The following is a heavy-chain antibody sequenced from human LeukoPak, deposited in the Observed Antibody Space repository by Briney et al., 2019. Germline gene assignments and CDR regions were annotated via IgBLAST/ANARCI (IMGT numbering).Heavy chain of an antibody. Sequence: GESLKIPCKGSGYSFTSYWIGWVRQMPGKGLEWMGIIYPGDSDTRYSPSFQGQVTISADKSISTAYLQWSSLKASDTAMYYCARMGAGRDYYDSSGYYAYWGQGTLVTVSS. CDR3: ARMGAGRDYYDSSGYYAY. CDR2: IYPGDSDT. D-gene: IGHD3-22*01. CDR1: GYSFTSYW. V-gene: IGHV5-51*01. J-gene: IGHJ4*02.